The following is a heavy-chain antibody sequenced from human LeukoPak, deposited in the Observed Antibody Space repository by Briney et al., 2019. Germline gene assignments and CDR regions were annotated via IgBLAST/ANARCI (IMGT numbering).Heavy chain of an antibody. CDR2: ISSSSSYI. D-gene: IGHD3-3*01. Sequence: PGGSLRLSCAASGFTFSSYSMNWVRQAPGKGLEWVSSISSSSSYIYYADSVKGRFTISRDNAKNSLYLQMNSLRAEDTAVYYCARGQHGYDSWSGYSPDYWGQGTLVTVSS. J-gene: IGHJ4*02. CDR3: ARGQHGYDSWSGYSPDY. V-gene: IGHV3-21*01. CDR1: GFTFSSYS.